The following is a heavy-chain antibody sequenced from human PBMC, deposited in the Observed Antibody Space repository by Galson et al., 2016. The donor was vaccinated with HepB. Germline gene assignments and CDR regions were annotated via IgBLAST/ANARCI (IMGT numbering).Heavy chain of an antibody. D-gene: IGHD3-16*01. CDR2: INHDGSVK. J-gene: IGHJ4*02. V-gene: IGHV3-7*04. CDR3: ARAASWGKYDY. Sequence: SLRLSCAASGLTFSSSWMTWVRQAPGKGLEWVANINHDGSVKHYVDAVKGRFSISRDNAKNSAYLEMNNLRAGDTAVYYCARAASWGKYDYGGQGTLVTVSS. CDR1: GLTFSSSW.